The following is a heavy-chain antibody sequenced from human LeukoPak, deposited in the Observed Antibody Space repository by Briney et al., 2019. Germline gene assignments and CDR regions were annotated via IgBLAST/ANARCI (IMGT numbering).Heavy chain of an antibody. CDR2: IKEDGSEK. CDR1: GFTFSSYG. CDR3: ARVAWPHYFDY. V-gene: IGHV3-7*01. D-gene: IGHD2-21*01. J-gene: IGHJ4*02. Sequence: PGGSLRLSCAASGFTFSSYGMHWVRQAPGKGLEWVANIKEDGSEKYYVDSVKGRFTISRDNAKNALYLQMNSLRAEDTAVYYCARVAWPHYFDYWGQGTLVTVSS.